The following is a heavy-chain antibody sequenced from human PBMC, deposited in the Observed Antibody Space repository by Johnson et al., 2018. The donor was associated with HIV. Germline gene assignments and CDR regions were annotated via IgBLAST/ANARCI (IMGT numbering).Heavy chain of an antibody. D-gene: IGHD1-26*01. J-gene: IGHJ3*02. Sequence: QVQLVESGGGVVQPGRSLRLSCAASGFTFSDYYMSWIRQAPGKGLEWVSYISSSGSTIYYADSAKGRFTISRDNAKNSLYLQMNSLRAEDTAVYYCAREGIVGATDDAFDIWGQGTMVTVSS. V-gene: IGHV3-11*04. CDR2: ISSSGSTI. CDR1: GFTFSDYY. CDR3: AREGIVGATDDAFDI.